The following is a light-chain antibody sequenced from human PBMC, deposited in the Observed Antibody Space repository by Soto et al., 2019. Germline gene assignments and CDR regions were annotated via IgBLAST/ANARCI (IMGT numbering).Light chain of an antibody. V-gene: IGLV2-23*01. CDR2: EGH. CDR1: SGYVGTYSL. J-gene: IGLJ3*02. Sequence: QSALAQPASVSGSPGQSITICCTGASGYVGTYSLVSWYQQHPGKAPKVVIYEGHKRPSGVPDRFSGSTSVNTASLTISGLQTDDEADYYCAAWDDSVDGPWVFGGGTKVTVL. CDR3: AAWDDSVDGPWV.